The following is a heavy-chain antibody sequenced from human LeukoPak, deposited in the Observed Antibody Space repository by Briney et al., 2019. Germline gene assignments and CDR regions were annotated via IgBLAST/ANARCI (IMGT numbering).Heavy chain of an antibody. D-gene: IGHD7-27*01. CDR1: GGSFSDYY. V-gene: IGHV4-34*01. Sequence: PSETLSLTCAVYGGSFSDYYWSWIRQPPGKGLEWIAEINHSGSSKYNPSLKSRVTISVDTSKDQFSLKLTSVTAADTAVYYCARGFRGDNFDYWGQGTLVTVSS. J-gene: IGHJ4*02. CDR2: INHSGSS. CDR3: ARGFRGDNFDY.